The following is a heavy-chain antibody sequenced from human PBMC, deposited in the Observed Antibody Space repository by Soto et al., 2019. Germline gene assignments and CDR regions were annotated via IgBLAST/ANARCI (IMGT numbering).Heavy chain of an antibody. V-gene: IGHV4-4*07. J-gene: IGHJ3*02. Sequence: QVQLQESGPGLVKPSETLSLTCTVSGGSISSYYWSWIRQPAGKGLEWIGRINTSGSTNNNPSLKSRVIMSVDTSKNQFSLKLSSVTAADTAVYYCARDVVVTAYDAFDIWGRGTMVTVSS. D-gene: IGHD2-21*02. CDR1: GGSISSYY. CDR3: ARDVVVTAYDAFDI. CDR2: INTSGST.